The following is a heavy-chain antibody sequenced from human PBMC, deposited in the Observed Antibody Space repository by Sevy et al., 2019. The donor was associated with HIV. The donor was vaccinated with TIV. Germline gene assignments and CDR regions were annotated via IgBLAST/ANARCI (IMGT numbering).Heavy chain of an antibody. V-gene: IGHV3-7*01. CDR3: ARALADWGSFHYSS. J-gene: IGHJ4*02. CDR1: GFTVSTGW. Sequence: GGSLRLSCAASGFTVSTGWMTWVRQAPGKGLEWVANIKQEGTDTNYVDSVRGRFTIYRDNGRNLLYLHLNRLRAEDPAVYFCARALADWGSFHYSSWGRGVLVTVSS. D-gene: IGHD3-16*01. CDR2: IKQEGTDT.